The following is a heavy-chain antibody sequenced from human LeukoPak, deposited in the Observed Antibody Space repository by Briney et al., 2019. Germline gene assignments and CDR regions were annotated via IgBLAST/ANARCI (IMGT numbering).Heavy chain of an antibody. D-gene: IGHD2-21*02. CDR3: ARHTLVTAISTYNWFDP. Sequence: SETLSLTCTVSGGSIKTNLSYCGWIRQPPGKGLEWIGSMFYSGSTFYNPSLKSRVTISADASRNQFSLQLSSVTAADTAVYYCARHTLVTAISTYNWFDPWGQGILATVSS. CDR2: MFYSGST. J-gene: IGHJ5*02. V-gene: IGHV4-39*01. CDR1: GGSIKTNLSY.